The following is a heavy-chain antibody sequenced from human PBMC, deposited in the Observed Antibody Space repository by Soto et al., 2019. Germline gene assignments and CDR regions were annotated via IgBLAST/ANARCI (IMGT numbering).Heavy chain of an antibody. CDR1: GYSFTSYW. D-gene: IGHD3-3*01. CDR3: ARFGGDLRFLEWLSPLPHDYYHYYRLDV. V-gene: IGHV5-51*01. J-gene: IGHJ6*02. Sequence: HGESLKISCKGSGYSFTSYWIGWVRQMPGKGLEWMGIIYPGDSDTRYSPSFQGQVTISADKSISTAYLQWSSLKASDTAMYYCARFGGDLRFLEWLSPLPHDYYHYYRLDVWGQGTTVTVSS. CDR2: IYPGDSDT.